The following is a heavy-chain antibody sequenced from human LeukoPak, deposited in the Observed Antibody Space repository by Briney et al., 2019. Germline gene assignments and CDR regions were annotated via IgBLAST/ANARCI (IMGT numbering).Heavy chain of an antibody. V-gene: IGHV4-34*01. Sequence: SETLSLTCAVYGASFNTYYWTWIRQSPDKGLEWIGEVNHDGDTNVNPSLRSRVVMSVDASKNQFSLKLTPVTATDTAVYFCARGPVALPNDRLNFFFDFWGQGTLVTVSS. J-gene: IGHJ5*01. D-gene: IGHD2-8*01. CDR3: ARGPVALPNDRLNFFFDF. CDR2: VNHDGDT. CDR1: GASFNTYY.